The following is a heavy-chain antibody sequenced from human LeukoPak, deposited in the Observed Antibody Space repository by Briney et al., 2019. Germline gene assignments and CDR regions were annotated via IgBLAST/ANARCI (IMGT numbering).Heavy chain of an antibody. D-gene: IGHD3-22*01. CDR3: ARSPGRITMIGDAFDI. CDR2: IYYSGST. J-gene: IGHJ3*02. V-gene: IGHV4-59*01. Sequence: SETLSLTCTVSGGSISSYYWSWIRQPPGKGLEWIGYIYYSGSTNYNPSLKSRVTISVDTSKNQFSLKLSSVTAADTAVYYCARSPGRITMIGDAFDIWGQGTMVTVSS. CDR1: GGSISSYY.